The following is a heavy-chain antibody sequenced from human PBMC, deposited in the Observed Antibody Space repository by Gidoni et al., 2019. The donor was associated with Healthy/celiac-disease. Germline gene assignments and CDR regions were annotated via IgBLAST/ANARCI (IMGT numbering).Heavy chain of an antibody. CDR2: IYYSGSN. D-gene: IGHD6-6*01. CDR1: GGSISSGGYY. V-gene: IGHV4-31*03. CDR3: AREGYSSSSRGHFDY. Sequence: PGLVKPSQTLSLTCTVSGGSISSGGYYWSWIRQHPGKGLEWIGYIYYSGSNYYNPSLKCRVTISVDTSKNQFSLKLSSVTAADTAVYYCAREGYSSSSRGHFDYWGQGTLVTVSS. J-gene: IGHJ4*02.